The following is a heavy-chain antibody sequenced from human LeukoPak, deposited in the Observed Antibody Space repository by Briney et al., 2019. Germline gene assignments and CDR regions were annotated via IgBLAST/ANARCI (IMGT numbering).Heavy chain of an antibody. V-gene: IGHV4-39*07. CDR2: IYYTGTL. D-gene: IGHD6-19*01. J-gene: IGHJ3*02. CDR1: LGSPSSISYY. Sequence: PPQTLSPTSTVSLGSPSSISYYWGWIRQPPGRGLEWIGSIYYTGTLYYNPSLTSRVTISVDTSKNQFSLKLSSVTAADTAVYYCASGKSIAVAGPEAFDIWGQGTMVTVSS. CDR3: ASGKSIAVAGPEAFDI.